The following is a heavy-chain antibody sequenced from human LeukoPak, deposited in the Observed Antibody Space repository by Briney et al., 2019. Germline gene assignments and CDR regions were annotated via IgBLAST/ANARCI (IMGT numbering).Heavy chain of an antibody. CDR1: GFLFSNSW. CDR3: VRDRGYSSFDY. D-gene: IGHD3-22*01. Sequence: PGGSLRLSCEASGFLFSNSWMSWVRKAPGKGLEWVANINLDGSERNHVDSVKGRLTISRDNAKDSLYLQMNGLRAEDTAVYFCVRDRGYSSFDYWGQGTLVTVSS. CDR2: INLDGSER. J-gene: IGHJ4*02. V-gene: IGHV3-7*03.